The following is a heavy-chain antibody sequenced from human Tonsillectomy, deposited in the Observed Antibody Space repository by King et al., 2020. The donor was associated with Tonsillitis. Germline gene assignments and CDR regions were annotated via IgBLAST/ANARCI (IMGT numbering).Heavy chain of an antibody. CDR3: ATPFDY. J-gene: IGHJ4*02. CDR1: GFPFTTYS. Sequence: EQLVQSGGGLVQPGGSLRLSCAASGFPFTTYSMNWVRQAPGKGLEWVSYINCNSDTINYADSVKGRFTTSRDNAKNSLYLQMNSLRAEDTAVYYCATPFDYWGQGTLVTVSS. CDR2: INCNSDTI. V-gene: IGHV3-48*01.